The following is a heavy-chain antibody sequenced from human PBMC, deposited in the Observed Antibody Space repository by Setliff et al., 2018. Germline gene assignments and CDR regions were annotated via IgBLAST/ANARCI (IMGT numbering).Heavy chain of an antibody. CDR3: AISTLSICSGGSCPNAFYV. CDR1: GHIFNSYG. CDR2: ISSYNDVT. Sequence: ASVKVSCKASGHIFNSYGISWVRQAPGKGLEWVGWISSYNDVTTYAQRFQGRVTLTKDTSTSAAYMELRSLRSDDSAVYYCAISTLSICSGGSCPNAFYVWGQGTMVTVSS. V-gene: IGHV1-18*01. D-gene: IGHD2-15*01. J-gene: IGHJ3*01.